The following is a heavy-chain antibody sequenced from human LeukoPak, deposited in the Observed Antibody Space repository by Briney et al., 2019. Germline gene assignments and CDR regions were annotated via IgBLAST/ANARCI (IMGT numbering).Heavy chain of an antibody. CDR3: ARGRGYSYDKGAFDI. V-gene: IGHV4-34*01. J-gene: IGHJ3*02. CDR1: GGSFSGYY. Sequence: SETLSLTCAVYGGSFSGYYWSWIRQPPGKGLEWIGEINHSGSTNYNPSLKSRVTISVDTSKNQFSLKLSSVTAADTAVYYCARGRGYSYDKGAFDIWGQGTMVTVSS. D-gene: IGHD5-18*01. CDR2: INHSGST.